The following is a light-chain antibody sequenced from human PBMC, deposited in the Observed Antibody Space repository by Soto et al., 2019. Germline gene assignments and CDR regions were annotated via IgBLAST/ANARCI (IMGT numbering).Light chain of an antibody. CDR3: SSYTSSSTLLV. V-gene: IGLV2-14*01. Sequence: QSALTQPASVSGSPGQSITISCTGTSSDVGGYNYVSWYQQHPGKAPKLMIYEVSNRPSGVSNRFSGSKSGNTASLTISGLQAEDEADYYCSSYTSSSTLLVFGTGTKVNVL. CDR1: SSDVGGYNY. J-gene: IGLJ1*01. CDR2: EVS.